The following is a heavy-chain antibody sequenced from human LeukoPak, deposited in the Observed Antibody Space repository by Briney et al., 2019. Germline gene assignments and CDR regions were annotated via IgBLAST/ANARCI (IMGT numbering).Heavy chain of an antibody. CDR1: GGTFISYA. CDR3: ASFYPYGGYEDY. J-gene: IGHJ4*02. V-gene: IGHV1-69*13. Sequence: SVKVSCKASGGTFISYAISWVRQAPGQGLEWMGGIIPIFGTANYAQKFQGRVTITADESTSTAYMELSSLRSEDAAVYYCASFYPYGGYEDYWGQGTLVTVSS. D-gene: IGHD5-12*01. CDR2: IIPIFGTA.